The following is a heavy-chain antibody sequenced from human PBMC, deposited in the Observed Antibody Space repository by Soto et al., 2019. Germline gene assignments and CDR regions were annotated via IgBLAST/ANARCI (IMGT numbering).Heavy chain of an antibody. V-gene: IGHV4-39*01. CDR3: ARHAEYFGGYVYYFDY. Sequence: SETLSLTCTVYGGSIISSGYYWGWIRQPPGKGLEWIGSIYYSGSTYYNPSLKSRVTISVDTSKNQFSLKLSSVTAADTAVYYCARHAEYFGGYVYYFDYWGQGTLVTVSS. CDR1: GGSIISSGYY. D-gene: IGHD3-16*01. J-gene: IGHJ4*02. CDR2: IYYSGST.